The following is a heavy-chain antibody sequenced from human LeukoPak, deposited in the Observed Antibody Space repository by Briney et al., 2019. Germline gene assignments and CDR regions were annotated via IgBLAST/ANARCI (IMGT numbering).Heavy chain of an antibody. D-gene: IGHD4-23*01. CDR1: GGSISNGNYY. CDR3: ARYYGGNSRTFDY. J-gene: IGHJ4*02. CDR2: IYYSGST. V-gene: IGHV4-30-4*01. Sequence: SETLSLTCTVSGGSISNGNYYWTWIRQPPGKGLEWIGYIYYSGSTYYNLSLKSRVTISVDTSKNQFSLKLNSVAAADTAVYYCARYYGGNSRTFDYWGQGTLVTVSS.